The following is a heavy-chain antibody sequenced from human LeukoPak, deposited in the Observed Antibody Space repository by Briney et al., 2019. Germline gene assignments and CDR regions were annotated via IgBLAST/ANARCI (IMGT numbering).Heavy chain of an antibody. J-gene: IGHJ4*02. Sequence: PGGSLRLSCTASGFTFSTHWMYWVRQVPGKGLVGVSRINSDGSYTSYADSVKGRFTISRDNANNRLYLEMNSLRAEDTAVYYCVRDSSGTYWGQGTLVTVFS. CDR1: GFTFSTHW. CDR2: INSDGSYT. V-gene: IGHV3-74*01. CDR3: VRDSSGTY. D-gene: IGHD6-19*01.